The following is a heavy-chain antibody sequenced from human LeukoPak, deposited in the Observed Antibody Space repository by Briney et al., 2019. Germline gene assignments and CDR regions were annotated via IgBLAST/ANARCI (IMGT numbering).Heavy chain of an antibody. Sequence: GGSLRLSCAASGFTFSSYAMSLVRQVPGKGLGWVSTISSSGGTTYYADSVKGRFTISRDNSKNTLSLQMNSLSAEDTAIYYCSKWAGVSDTSNWYGPFDHWGQGTLVTVSS. J-gene: IGHJ4*02. CDR2: ISSSGGTT. CDR3: SKWAGVSDTSNWYGPFDH. CDR1: GFTFSSYA. D-gene: IGHD6-13*01. V-gene: IGHV3-23*01.